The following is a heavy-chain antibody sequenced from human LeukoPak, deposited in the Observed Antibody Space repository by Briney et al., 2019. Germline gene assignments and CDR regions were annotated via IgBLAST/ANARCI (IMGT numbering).Heavy chain of an antibody. CDR2: IKTDGSAK. CDR1: GITFSGHW. Sequence: GSLRLSFAASGITFSGHWVGWVRQAPGKGLEWVANIKTDGSAKYYVDSVKGRFTISRDNAKNSLYLLMNSLRAEDTAVYYCARHGAYNFDYWGQGTLVTVSS. V-gene: IGHV3-7*01. J-gene: IGHJ4*02. CDR3: ARHGAYNFDY. D-gene: IGHD4-17*01.